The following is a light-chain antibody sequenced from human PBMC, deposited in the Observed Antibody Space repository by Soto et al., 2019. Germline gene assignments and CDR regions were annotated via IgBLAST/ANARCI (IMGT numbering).Light chain of an antibody. CDR1: SNDVGGYNY. CDR3: CSYAGSNTFA. CDR2: DVS. J-gene: IGLJ1*01. V-gene: IGLV2-11*01. Sequence: QSVLTQPRSVSGSPGQSVTISCTGTSNDVGGYNYVSWYQQHPGKAPKLMIYDVSKWPSGVPDRFSGSKSGNTASLTISGLQAEDEADYYCCSYAGSNTFAFGTGTKVTVL.